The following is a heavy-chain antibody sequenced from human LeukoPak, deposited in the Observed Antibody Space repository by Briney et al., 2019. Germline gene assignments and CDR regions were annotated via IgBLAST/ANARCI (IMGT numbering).Heavy chain of an antibody. V-gene: IGHV4-31*03. CDR3: ARVEAATTNPRFDF. Sequence: PSETLSLTCTVSGGSISSGAYYWSWVRQHPEKGLDWIGYIGYTGDTYYNPSLRSRATISMDTSKTQFSLRLSSVTAADTAVYYCARVEAATTNPRFDFWGQGTLVTVSS. D-gene: IGHD1-1*01. CDR2: IGYTGDT. J-gene: IGHJ4*02. CDR1: GGSISSGAYY.